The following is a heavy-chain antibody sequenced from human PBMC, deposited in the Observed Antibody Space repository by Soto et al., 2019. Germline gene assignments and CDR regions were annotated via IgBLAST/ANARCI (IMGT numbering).Heavy chain of an antibody. V-gene: IGHV4-59*08. CDR2: VYYTGGT. J-gene: IGHJ6*02. D-gene: IGHD1-26*01. CDR3: VRQGIDYLHGLVDV. CDR1: SGPSSSHN. Sequence: QVHVQQSGPGLVKPSETLSLSCTVSSGPSSSHNWGWIRQPPGRGLEWIGYVYYTGGTSYNPSLKSRVTRSADTSTNHISLTRSSVTAADTAVYYCVRQGIDYLHGLVDVWGQGTTVSVSS.